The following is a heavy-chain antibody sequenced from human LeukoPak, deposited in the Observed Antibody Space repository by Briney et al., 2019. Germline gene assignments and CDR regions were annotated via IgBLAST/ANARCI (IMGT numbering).Heavy chain of an antibody. V-gene: IGHV5-51*01. D-gene: IGHD2-2*01. CDR2: IYPGDSDT. CDR1: GYSFTSYW. J-gene: IGHJ4*02. Sequence: RESLKISCKGSGYSFTSYWIGWVRQMPGKGLEWMGIIYPGDSDTRYSPSFQGQVTISADKSFSTAYLQWSSLKASDTAIYYCARLGVVVPAASYFDYWGQGTLVTVSS. CDR3: ARLGVVVPAASYFDY.